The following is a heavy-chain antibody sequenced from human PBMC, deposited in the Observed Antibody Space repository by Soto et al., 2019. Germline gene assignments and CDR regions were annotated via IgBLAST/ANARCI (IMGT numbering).Heavy chain of an antibody. CDR2: IYHSGST. D-gene: IGHD3-10*01. V-gene: IGHV4-30-2*01. J-gene: IGHJ6*02. Sequence: SETLSLTCAVSGGSISSGGYSWSWIRQPPGKGLEWIGYIYHSGSTYYNPSLKSRVTISVDRSKNQFSLKLSSVTAADTAVYYCARATSGVMDVWGQGTMVTVSS. CDR1: GGSISSGGYS. CDR3: ARATSGVMDV.